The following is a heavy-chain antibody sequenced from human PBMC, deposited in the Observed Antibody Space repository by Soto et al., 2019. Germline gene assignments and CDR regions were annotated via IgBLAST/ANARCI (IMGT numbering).Heavy chain of an antibody. V-gene: IGHV1-2*02. D-gene: IGHD2-2*03. CDR2: INPNSGGT. CDR1: GYTFTGYY. CDR3: ARERAKNSGYCSSTSCSPPLGY. Sequence: VASVKVSCKASGYTFTGYYMHWVRQAPGQGLEWMGWINPNSGGTNYAQKFQGGVTMTRDTSISTAYMELSRLRSDDTAVYYCARERAKNSGYCSSTSCSPPLGYWGQGTLVTVSS. J-gene: IGHJ4*02.